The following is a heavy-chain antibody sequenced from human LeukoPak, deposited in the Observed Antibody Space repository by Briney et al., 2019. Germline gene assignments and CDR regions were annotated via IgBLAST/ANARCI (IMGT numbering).Heavy chain of an antibody. CDR2: ISGSGGST. J-gene: IGHJ4*02. D-gene: IGHD3-3*01. CDR1: GFTFSSYA. V-gene: IGHV3-23*01. Sequence: GGSLSLSCAASGFTFSSYAMSWVRQAPGKGLEWVSAISGSGGSTYYADSVKGRFTISRDNSKNTLYLQMNSLRAEDTAVYYCAKDSPITIFGVVIRETVDYWGQGTLVTVSS. CDR3: AKDSPITIFGVVIRETVDY.